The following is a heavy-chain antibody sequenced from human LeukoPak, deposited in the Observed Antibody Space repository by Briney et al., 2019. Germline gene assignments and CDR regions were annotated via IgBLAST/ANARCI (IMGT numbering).Heavy chain of an antibody. CDR3: AKVGRGSYPRRVYFDY. V-gene: IGHV3-23*01. CDR1: VFTFSSYA. J-gene: IGHJ4*02. D-gene: IGHD1-26*01. CDR2: ISGSGGST. Sequence: TGGSLRLSCAASVFTFSSYAMSWVRQAPGKGLEWVSAISGSGGSTYYADSVRGRFTISRDNSKNTLYLQMNSLRAEDTAVYYCAKVGRGSYPRRVYFDYWGQGTLVTVSS.